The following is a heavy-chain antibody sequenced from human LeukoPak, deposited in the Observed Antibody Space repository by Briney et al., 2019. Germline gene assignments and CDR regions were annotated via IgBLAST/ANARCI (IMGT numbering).Heavy chain of an antibody. CDR1: GFTFSSYW. D-gene: IGHD5-18*01. CDR2: IKQDGSEK. CDR3: ANDVDTAMVHDY. J-gene: IGHJ4*02. V-gene: IGHV3-7*01. Sequence: GGSLRLSCAASGFTFSSYWMSWVRQAPGKGLEWVANIKQDGSEKYYVDSVKGRFTISRDNAKNSLYLQMNSLRAEDTAVYYCANDVDTAMVHDYWGQGTLVTVCS.